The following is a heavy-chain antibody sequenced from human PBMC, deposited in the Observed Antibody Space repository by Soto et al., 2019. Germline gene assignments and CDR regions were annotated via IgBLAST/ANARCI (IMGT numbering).Heavy chain of an antibody. Sequence: QITLNESGPTQVKPRQTLTLTCTFSGFSLTTSGVGVGWIRQSPGKAPEWLALIYWDDDKRYSPSLKSRLTITKDTSKNQVVLTMADLEPADTATYYCAHRVLRTVFGLVTTTAIYFDFWGQGTPVAVSS. V-gene: IGHV2-5*02. CDR3: AHRVLRTVFGLVTTTAIYFDF. J-gene: IGHJ4*02. D-gene: IGHD3-3*01. CDR2: IYWDDDK. CDR1: GFSLTTSGVG.